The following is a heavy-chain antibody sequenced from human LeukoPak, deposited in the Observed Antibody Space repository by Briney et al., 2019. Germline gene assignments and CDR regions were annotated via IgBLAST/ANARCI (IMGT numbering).Heavy chain of an antibody. D-gene: IGHD3-22*01. V-gene: IGHV4-59*02. CDR3: ARLQYYYDSSGYGPPLYYFDY. CDR2: IYYSGST. Sequence: SETLSLTCTVSGGSVSSYYWSWLRQPPGKGLEWIGYIYYSGSTNHNPSLKSRVTISVDTSKNQFSLKLSSVTAADTAVYYCARLQYYYDSSGYGPPLYYFDYWGQGTLVTISS. J-gene: IGHJ4*02. CDR1: GGSVSSYY.